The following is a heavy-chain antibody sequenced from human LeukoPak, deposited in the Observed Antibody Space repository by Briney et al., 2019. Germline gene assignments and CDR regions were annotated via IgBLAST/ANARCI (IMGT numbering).Heavy chain of an antibody. CDR3: ARDVASWGGYTFAY. J-gene: IGHJ4*02. CDR1: GFTFSSYW. CDR2: IKQDGSDR. D-gene: IGHD5-12*01. V-gene: IGHV3-7*01. Sequence: GGSLRLSCAASGFTFSSYWMSWIRQAPGKGLEWVANIKQDGSDRYYVDSVKGRFTISRDNGKNSLYLQMNSLRIDDTAVYFCARDVASWGGYTFAYWGQGTLVTVSS.